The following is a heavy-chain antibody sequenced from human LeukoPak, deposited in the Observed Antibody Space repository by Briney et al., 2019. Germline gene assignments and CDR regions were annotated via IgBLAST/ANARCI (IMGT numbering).Heavy chain of an antibody. J-gene: IGHJ4*02. Sequence: SETLSLTCTVAGGSISSYYWSWIRQPPGKGLEWIGYIYYSGSTNYNPSLKSRVTISVDTSKNQFSLKLTSVTAADTAVYYCARVFSGLDYWGQGTLVTVSS. CDR2: IYYSGST. D-gene: IGHD2-8*02. V-gene: IGHV4-59*01. CDR1: GGSISSYY. CDR3: ARVFSGLDY.